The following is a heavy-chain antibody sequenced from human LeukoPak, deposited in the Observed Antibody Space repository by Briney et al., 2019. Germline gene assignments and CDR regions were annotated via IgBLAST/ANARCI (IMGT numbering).Heavy chain of an antibody. D-gene: IGHD6-19*01. V-gene: IGHV1-8*01. CDR3: ARGIPLGAVAGLSRFNFDY. J-gene: IGHJ4*02. CDR1: GYTFTSSD. CDR2: MNPDSGNT. Sequence: GASVKVCCKASGYTFTSSDINWVRQATGQGLEWMRWMNPDSGNTGYAQKFQGRVTMTRNTSISTAYMELSSLRSEDTAVYYCARGIPLGAVAGLSRFNFDYWGQGTLVTVSS.